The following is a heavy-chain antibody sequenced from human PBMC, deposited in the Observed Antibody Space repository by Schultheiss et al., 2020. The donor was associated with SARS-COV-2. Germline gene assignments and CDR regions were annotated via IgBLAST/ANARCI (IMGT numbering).Heavy chain of an antibody. Sequence: SETLSLTCTVSGGSISSYYWSWIRQPPGKGLEWIGEINHSGSTNYNPSLKSRVTISVDTSKNQFSLKLSSVTAADTAVYYCARDRHIVVVPAATFDYWGQGTLVTVSS. CDR3: ARDRHIVVVPAATFDY. CDR1: GGSISSYY. CDR2: INHSGST. V-gene: IGHV4-34*01. D-gene: IGHD2-2*01. J-gene: IGHJ4*02.